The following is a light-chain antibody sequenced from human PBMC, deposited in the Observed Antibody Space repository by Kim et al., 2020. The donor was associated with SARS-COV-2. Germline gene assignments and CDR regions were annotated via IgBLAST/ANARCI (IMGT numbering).Light chain of an antibody. V-gene: IGLV6-57*01. CDR2: ENN. CDR3: QSFDSNIQV. Sequence: NFMLTQPHSVSESPGKTVTISCTRSSGSIASTNVQWYQQRPGTSPTAVIFENNQRPSGVPDRFSGSIDGSSNSASLTISGLNTEDEADYYCQSFDSNIQVFGGGTQLTVL. J-gene: IGLJ3*02. CDR1: SGSIASTN.